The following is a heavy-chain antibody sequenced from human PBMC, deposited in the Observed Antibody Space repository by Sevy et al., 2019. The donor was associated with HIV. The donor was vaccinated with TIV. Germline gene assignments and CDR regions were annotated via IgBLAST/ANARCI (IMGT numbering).Heavy chain of an antibody. V-gene: IGHV1-69*13. CDR1: GGTFSSYA. Sequence: ASVKVSCKASGGTFSSYAISWVRQAPGQGLEWMGGIIPIFGTANYAQKFQGRVTITADESTSTAYMELSSLRSEATAVYYCASEYSSSSPTYYYGMDVWGQGATVTVSS. D-gene: IGHD6-6*01. J-gene: IGHJ6*02. CDR2: IIPIFGTA. CDR3: ASEYSSSSPTYYYGMDV.